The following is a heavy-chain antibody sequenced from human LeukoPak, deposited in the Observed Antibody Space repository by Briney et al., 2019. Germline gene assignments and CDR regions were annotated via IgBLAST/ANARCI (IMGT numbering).Heavy chain of an antibody. D-gene: IGHD3/OR15-3a*01. V-gene: IGHV3-33*01. Sequence: GGSLRLSCAASGFTFSSYGMHWVRQAPGKGLGWVAVIWYDGSNKYYADSVKGRFTISRDNSKNTLYLQMNSLRAEDTAVYYCASGHRTGYSTMDNWFDPWAREPWSPSPQ. CDR3: ASGHRTGYSTMDNWFDP. J-gene: IGHJ5*02. CDR2: IWYDGSNK. CDR1: GFTFSSYG.